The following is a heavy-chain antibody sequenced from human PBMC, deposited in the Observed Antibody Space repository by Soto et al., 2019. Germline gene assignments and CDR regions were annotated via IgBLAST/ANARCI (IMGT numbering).Heavy chain of an antibody. J-gene: IGHJ5*02. CDR2: IYHSGST. V-gene: IGHV4-30-2*01. Sequence: SETLSLTCAVSGGSISSGGYFWSWIRQPPGKGLEWIGYIYHSGSTYYNPSLKSRVTISVDRSKNQFSLKLSSVTAADTAVYYCARGIVTTRRGWFDPWGQGTLVTVSS. CDR3: ARGIVTTRRGWFDP. CDR1: GGSISSGGYF. D-gene: IGHD5-12*01.